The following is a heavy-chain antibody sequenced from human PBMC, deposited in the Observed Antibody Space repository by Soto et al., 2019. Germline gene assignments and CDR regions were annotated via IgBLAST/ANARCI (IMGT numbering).Heavy chain of an antibody. CDR2: ISYDGSNK. D-gene: IGHD5-18*01. V-gene: IGHV3-30-3*01. J-gene: IGHJ6*02. Sequence: GGSLRLSCAASGFTFSSYAMHWVRQAPGKGLEWVAVISYDGSNKYYADSVKGRFTISRDNSKNTLYLQMNSLRAEDTAVYDCAIYLDSYGSKSRYYYYGMDVWGQGTMVTVSS. CDR3: AIYLDSYGSKSRYYYYGMDV. CDR1: GFTFSSYA.